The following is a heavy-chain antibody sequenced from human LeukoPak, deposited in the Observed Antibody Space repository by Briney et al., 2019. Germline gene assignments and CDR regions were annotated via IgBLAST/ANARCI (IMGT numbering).Heavy chain of an antibody. Sequence: SETPSLTCAVYGGSFSGYYWSWIRQPPGKGLEWIGEINHSGSTNYNPSLKSRVTISVDTSKNQFSLKLSSVTAADTAVYYCARGLGLLWFGEARVWFDPWGQGTLVTVSS. J-gene: IGHJ5*02. CDR3: ARGLGLLWFGEARVWFDP. CDR1: GGSFSGYY. D-gene: IGHD3-10*01. V-gene: IGHV4-34*01. CDR2: INHSGST.